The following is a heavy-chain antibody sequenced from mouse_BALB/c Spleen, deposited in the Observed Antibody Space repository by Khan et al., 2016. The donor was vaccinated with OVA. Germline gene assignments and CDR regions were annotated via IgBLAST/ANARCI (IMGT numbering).Heavy chain of an antibody. CDR3: KRLAYYYYGEVFAY. D-gene: IGHD2-13*01. V-gene: IGHV5-6*01. CDR2: VSTGGSYT. J-gene: IGHJ3*01. Sequence: EVQLQESGGDLVKPGGSLKLSCAASGFTFSTYGMSWVRQTPDKRLEWVATVSTGGSYTYYPASVKGRFTISRDNAKNTLYLQMSGLKSEDTAMFYCKRLAYYYYGEVFAYWGQGTLVTVSA. CDR1: GFTFSTYG.